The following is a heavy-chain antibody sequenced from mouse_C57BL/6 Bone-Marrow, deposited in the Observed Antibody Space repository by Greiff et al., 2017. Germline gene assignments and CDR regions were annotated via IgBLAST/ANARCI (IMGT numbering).Heavy chain of an antibody. CDR2: ISDGGSYT. V-gene: IGHV5-4*03. CDR3: ARLAFDY. J-gene: IGHJ2*01. CDR1: GFTFSSYA. Sequence: EVKVVESGGGLVKPGGSLKLSCAASGFTFSSYAMSWVRQTPEKRLEWVATISDGGSYTYYPDNVKGRFTISRDNATNNLYLQMSHLKSEDTAMYYGARLAFDYWGQGTTLTVSS.